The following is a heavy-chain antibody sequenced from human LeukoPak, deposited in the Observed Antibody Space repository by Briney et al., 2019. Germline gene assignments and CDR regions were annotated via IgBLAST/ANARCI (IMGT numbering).Heavy chain of an antibody. Sequence: SVKVSCKASGGTFSSYAISWVRQAPGQGLEWMGRIIPIFGTANYAQKFQGRVTMTRDTSTSTVYMELSSLRSEDTAVYYCARAAGYCSSTSCANWFDPWGQGTLVTVSS. CDR2: IIPIFGTA. CDR3: ARAAGYCSSTSCANWFDP. CDR1: GGTFSSYA. J-gene: IGHJ5*02. V-gene: IGHV1-69*05. D-gene: IGHD2-2*03.